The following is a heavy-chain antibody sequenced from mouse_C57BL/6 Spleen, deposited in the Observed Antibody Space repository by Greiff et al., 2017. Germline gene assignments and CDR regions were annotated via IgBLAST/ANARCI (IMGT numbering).Heavy chain of an antibody. J-gene: IGHJ2*01. V-gene: IGHV1-42*01. Sequence: EVQLQQSGPELVKPGASVKISCKASGYSFTGYYMNWVKQSPEKSLEWIGEINPSTGGTTYNQKFKAKATLTVDKSSSTAYMQLKSLTSEDSAVYYCARWGLRRGGFDYWGQGTTLTVSS. D-gene: IGHD2-4*01. CDR2: INPSTGGT. CDR3: ARWGLRRGGFDY. CDR1: GYSFTGYY.